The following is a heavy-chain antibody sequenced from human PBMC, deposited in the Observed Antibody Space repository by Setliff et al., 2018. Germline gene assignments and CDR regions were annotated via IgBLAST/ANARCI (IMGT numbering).Heavy chain of an antibody. J-gene: IGHJ4*02. V-gene: IGHV3-23*03. CDR3: AKPQVELRWGFES. CDR2: IYSGDRNT. D-gene: IGHD1-7*01. Sequence: GGSLRLSCAASGFTFSTYAMSWVRQAPGKGLEWVSTIYSGDRNTFYTDSAKGRFTIFRDGSKNILYLQMTSLRAEDTAVYYCAKPQVELRWGFESWGQGTLVTVSS. CDR1: GFTFSTYA.